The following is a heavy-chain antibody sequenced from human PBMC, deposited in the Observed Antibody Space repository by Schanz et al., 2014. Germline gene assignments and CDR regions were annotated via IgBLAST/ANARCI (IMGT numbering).Heavy chain of an antibody. CDR3: ARFLARYQYYGVDV. J-gene: IGHJ6*02. CDR1: GFTFRSYG. V-gene: IGHV3-7*03. D-gene: IGHD3-3*01. CDR2: IKQDGSEK. Sequence: VQLVESGGGVVQPGRSLRLSCAASGFTFRSYGMHWVRQAPGKGLEWVANIKQDGSEKYYVDSVKGRFTISRDNAKNSLYLQMNSLRVEDTAVYYCARFLARYQYYGVDVWGQGTTVIVSS.